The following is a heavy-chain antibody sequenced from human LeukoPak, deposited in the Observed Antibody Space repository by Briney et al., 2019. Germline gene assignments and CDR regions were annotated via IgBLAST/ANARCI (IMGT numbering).Heavy chain of an antibody. V-gene: IGHV4-39*07. D-gene: IGHD2/OR15-2a*01. J-gene: IGHJ3*02. Sequence: SETLSLTCTVSGGSISSSSYYWGWIRQPPGKGLEWIGSMYYSGSTYYNPSLKSRVTMSLDTSKKQFSLKLSSVTAADTAVYYCARASAGLLNDAFDIWGQGTMVTVSS. CDR3: ARASAGLLNDAFDI. CDR1: GGSISSSSYY. CDR2: MYYSGST.